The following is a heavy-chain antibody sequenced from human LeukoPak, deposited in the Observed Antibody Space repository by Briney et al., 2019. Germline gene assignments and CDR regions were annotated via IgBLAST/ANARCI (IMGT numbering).Heavy chain of an antibody. CDR3: ATYKHQLRTVYFDY. CDR1: GFTFSSYW. Sequence: GSLRLSRAASGFTFSSYWMSWVRQAPGKGLEWVANIKQDGSDKNYVDSVKGRFTISKDNAKNLLSLEMNGLRAEDAAVYYCATYKHQLRTVYFDYWGQGTLVTVSS. D-gene: IGHD1-1*01. V-gene: IGHV3-7*02. J-gene: IGHJ4*02. CDR2: IKQDGSDK.